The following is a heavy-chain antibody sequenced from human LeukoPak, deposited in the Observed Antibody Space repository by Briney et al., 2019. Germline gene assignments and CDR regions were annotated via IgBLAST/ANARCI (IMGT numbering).Heavy chain of an antibody. CDR1: GFTLSSYG. D-gene: IGHD5-12*01. CDR3: ANTPGSDIVATIALRN. Sequence: QAGGSLRLSCAASGFTLSSYGVHWVRQAPGKGLEWVAFIRFDGSNENYADSVKGRFTISRDTSKNTLYLQINSLKAEDTATYYCANTPGSDIVATIALRNWGQGTLVTVSS. CDR2: IRFDGSNE. J-gene: IGHJ4*02. V-gene: IGHV3-30*02.